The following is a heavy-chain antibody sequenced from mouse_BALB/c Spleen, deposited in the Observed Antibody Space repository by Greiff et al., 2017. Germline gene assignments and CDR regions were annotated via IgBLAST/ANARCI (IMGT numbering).Heavy chain of an antibody. Sequence: EVKLMESGAELVKPGASVKLSCTASGFNIKDTYMHWVKQRPEQGLEWIGRIDPANGNTKYDPKFQGKATITADTSSNTAYLQLSSLTSEDTAVYYCASSYYDSPLAMDYWGQGTSVTVSS. D-gene: IGHD2-4*01. CDR2: IDPANGNT. J-gene: IGHJ4*01. CDR1: GFNIKDTY. V-gene: IGHV14-3*02. CDR3: ASSYYDSPLAMDY.